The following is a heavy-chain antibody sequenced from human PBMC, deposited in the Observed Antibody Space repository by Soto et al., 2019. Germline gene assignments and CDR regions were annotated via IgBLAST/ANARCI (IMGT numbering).Heavy chain of an antibody. CDR2: FLASGGNT. J-gene: IGHJ4*02. Sequence: ASVKVSCKASGYSFFSYYIHWVRQAPGQGLEWMGRFLASGGNTDYAQRFRGRVSMTRDTSSTNTVSLELTSLTSDGTAVYYCARGGATIFGVIDSWGQGTRVTVSS. D-gene: IGHD3-3*02. CDR1: GYSFFSYY. V-gene: IGHV1-46*01. CDR3: ARGGATIFGVIDS.